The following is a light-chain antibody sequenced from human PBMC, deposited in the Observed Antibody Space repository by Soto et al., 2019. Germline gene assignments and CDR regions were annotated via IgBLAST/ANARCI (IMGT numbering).Light chain of an antibody. Sequence: QPVLTQSPCASASLGASVKLTCTLSSGHSYYAIAWHQQQPEKGPRYLMKLNSDGSHSKGDGIPDRFSGSSSGAERYLTISSLQSEDEADYYCQTWVTGIYVFGTGTKLTVL. CDR3: QTWVTGIYV. CDR1: SGHSYYA. J-gene: IGLJ1*01. CDR2: LNSDGSH. V-gene: IGLV4-69*01.